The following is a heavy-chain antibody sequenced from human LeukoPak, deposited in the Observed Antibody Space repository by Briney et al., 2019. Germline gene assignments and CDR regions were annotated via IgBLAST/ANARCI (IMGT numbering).Heavy chain of an antibody. CDR3: ARDKSSGWYGQAFDI. Sequence: QSGGSLRLSCKASGFTFSYYGMHWVRQAPGKGLEWVAVIRYDGGNKDYADSVKGRLTISRDNSKNTLYLQMNSLRAEDTAVYYCARDKSSGWYGQAFDIWGQGTMVTVSS. CDR2: IRYDGGNK. V-gene: IGHV3-33*01. CDR1: GFTFSYYG. J-gene: IGHJ3*02. D-gene: IGHD6-19*01.